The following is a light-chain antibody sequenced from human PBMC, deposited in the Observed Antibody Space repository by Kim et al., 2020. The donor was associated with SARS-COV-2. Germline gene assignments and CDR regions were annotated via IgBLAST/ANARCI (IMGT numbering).Light chain of an antibody. Sequence: GQSVPISCSGSASDIGRYSVSWYQHVPGTAPKLLIYRNVQRPSGVLDRFSGSKSGTSASLAISGLRSEDEAEYFCAAWDENLNGYVFGSVTKVTVL. V-gene: IGLV1-47*01. CDR3: AAWDENLNGYV. CDR1: ASDIGRYS. CDR2: RNV. J-gene: IGLJ1*01.